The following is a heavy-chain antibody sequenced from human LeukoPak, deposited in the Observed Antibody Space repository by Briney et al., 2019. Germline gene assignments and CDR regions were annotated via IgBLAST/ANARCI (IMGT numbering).Heavy chain of an antibody. V-gene: IGHV1-8*03. CDR1: GYTFTGYY. D-gene: IGHD5-18*01. Sequence: ASVKVSCKASGYTFTGYYIHWVRQATGQGLEWMGWMNPNSGNTGYAQKFQGRVTITRNTSISTAYMELSSLRSEDTAVYYCARVLRGYGDYWGQGTLVTVSS. J-gene: IGHJ4*02. CDR3: ARVLRGYGDY. CDR2: MNPNSGNT.